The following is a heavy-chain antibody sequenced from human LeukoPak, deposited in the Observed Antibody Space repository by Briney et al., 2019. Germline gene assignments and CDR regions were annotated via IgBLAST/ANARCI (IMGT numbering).Heavy chain of an antibody. J-gene: IGHJ4*02. V-gene: IGHV3-48*03. CDR3: ARVGSIAAAGTPDY. CDR1: GFTFSSYE. CDR2: ISSSGSHT. D-gene: IGHD6-13*01. Sequence: GGSLRLSCAASGFTFSSYEMNWIRQAPGKGLEWVSYISSSGSHTMYADSVKGRFTISRDNAKNSLSLQANSLRVDDTAVYYCARVGSIAAAGTPDYWGQGTLVTVSS.